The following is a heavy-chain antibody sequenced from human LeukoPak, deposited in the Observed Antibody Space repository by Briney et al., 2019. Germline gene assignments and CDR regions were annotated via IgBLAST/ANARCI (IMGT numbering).Heavy chain of an antibody. CDR3: ARDATVVTSNFDY. D-gene: IGHD4-23*01. J-gene: IGHJ4*02. CDR1: GYTFTGYY. CDR2: INPNSGGT. V-gene: IGHV1-2*02. Sequence: ASVKVSCKASGYTFTGYYMHWVRQAPGQGLEWMGWINPNSGGTNYAQKFQGRVTMTRDTSISTAYMELSRLRSDDTAVYYCARDATVVTSNFDYWGQGTLVTVSS.